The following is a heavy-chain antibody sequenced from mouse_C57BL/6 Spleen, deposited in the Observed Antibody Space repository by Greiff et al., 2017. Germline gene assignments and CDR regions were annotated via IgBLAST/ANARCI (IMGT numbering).Heavy chain of an antibody. CDR3: ARNWDAYFDY. CDR1: GYAFSSSW. CDR2: IYPGDGDT. Sequence: QVQLQQSGPELVKPGASVKISCKASGYAFSSSWMNWVKQRPGKGLEWIGRIYPGDGDTNYNGKFKGKATLTADKSSSTGYMQLSSLTSEDSAVYFCARNWDAYFDYWGQGTTLTVSS. D-gene: IGHD4-1*01. J-gene: IGHJ2*01. V-gene: IGHV1-82*01.